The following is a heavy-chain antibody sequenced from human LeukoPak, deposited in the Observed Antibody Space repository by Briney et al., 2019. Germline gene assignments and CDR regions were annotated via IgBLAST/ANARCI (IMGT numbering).Heavy chain of an antibody. V-gene: IGHV3-7*01. CDR2: IKGDGSET. D-gene: IGHD2-2*01. Sequence: PGGSLRLSCVASGSGFTFSEFWMGWVRQDPGDRLEWVANIKGDGSETYYVDSVKGRFTISRDNVKNSVCLQMNSLTADDTSLYRCAREAYCGGPSCFAVNYMDVWGKGTTVTVSS. CDR3: AREAYCGGPSCFAVNYMDV. J-gene: IGHJ6*03. CDR1: GSGFTFSEFW.